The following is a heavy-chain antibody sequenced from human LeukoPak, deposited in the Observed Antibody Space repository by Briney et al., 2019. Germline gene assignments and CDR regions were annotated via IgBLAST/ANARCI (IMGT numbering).Heavy chain of an antibody. CDR3: ARLASSSWPLYYYYGMDV. CDR2: MNPNNGNT. J-gene: IGHJ6*02. V-gene: IGHV1-8*01. CDR1: GYTFTSYD. D-gene: IGHD6-13*01. Sequence: GASVKVSCKASGYTFTSYDINWVRQATGHGLEWTGWMNPNNGNTGYAQKFQGRVTMTRSTSISTAYMELSSLRSEDTAVYYCARLASSSWPLYYYYGMDVWGQGTTVTVSS.